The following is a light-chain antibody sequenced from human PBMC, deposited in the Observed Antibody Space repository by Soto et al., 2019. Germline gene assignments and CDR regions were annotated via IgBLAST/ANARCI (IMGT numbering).Light chain of an antibody. CDR3: QQHNRWNPKT. CDR2: GAS. CDR1: QSINSA. Sequence: EIIMTQSPATLSVSPGERATLSCKASQSINSALAWYQQKHGQAPRLLIFGASTRATGIPGRCSGSGSGTDFTLTISRLQSEDFAGYSCQQHNRWNPKTFGQGIRLEIK. V-gene: IGKV3-15*01. J-gene: IGKJ5*01.